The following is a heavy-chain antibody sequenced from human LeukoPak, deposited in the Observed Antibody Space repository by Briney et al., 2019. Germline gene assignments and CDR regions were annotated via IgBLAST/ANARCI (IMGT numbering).Heavy chain of an antibody. CDR3: ASELRYFDQRNY. CDR1: GGSVSSSSYY. Sequence: PSETLSLTCTVSGGSVSSSSYYWGWIRQPPGKGLEWIGYIYYSGSTYYNPSLKSRVTISVDTSKNQFSLKLSSVTAADTAVYYCASELRYFDQRNYWGQGTLVTVSS. D-gene: IGHD3-9*01. V-gene: IGHV4-30-4*08. CDR2: IYYSGST. J-gene: IGHJ4*02.